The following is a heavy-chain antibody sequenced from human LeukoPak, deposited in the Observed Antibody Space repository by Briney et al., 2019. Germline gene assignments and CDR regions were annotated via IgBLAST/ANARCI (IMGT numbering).Heavy chain of an antibody. CDR3: AREKTTAPDYYGMDV. D-gene: IGHD1-1*01. Sequence: SVKVSCKASGGTFSSYAISWVRQAPGQGLEWMGRIIPILGIANYAQKFQGRVTITADKSTSTAYMELSSLRSEGTAVYYCAREKTTAPDYYGMDVWGQGTTVTVSS. J-gene: IGHJ6*02. CDR1: GGTFSSYA. V-gene: IGHV1-69*04. CDR2: IIPILGIA.